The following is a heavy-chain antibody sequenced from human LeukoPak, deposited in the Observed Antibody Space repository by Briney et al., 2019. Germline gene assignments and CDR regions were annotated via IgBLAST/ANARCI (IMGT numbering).Heavy chain of an antibody. D-gene: IGHD3-16*01. V-gene: IGHV3-23*01. CDR2: ISDSGGST. CDR1: GFTFSRDA. Sequence: PGGSLRLSCAASGFTFSRDAMSWVRQAPGKGLEWVSSISDSGGSTYYADSVKGRFTISRDNAKNSLYLQMNGLRVDDTAVYYCTASVGEMALDYWGQGTLVTVSS. J-gene: IGHJ4*02. CDR3: TASVGEMALDY.